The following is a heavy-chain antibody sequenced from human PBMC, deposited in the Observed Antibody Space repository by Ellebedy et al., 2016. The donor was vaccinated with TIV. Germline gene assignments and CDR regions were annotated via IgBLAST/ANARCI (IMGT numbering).Heavy chain of an antibody. Sequence: GGSLRLXXEVSGLIFSNYYMSWIRQAPGKGLEWVSHISRTSNYTYYADSVRGRFTISRDNTKNSLYLQLNSLTSDDTAVYYCASLFGMNAFDVWGQGTMVIVSS. CDR3: ASLFGMNAFDV. D-gene: IGHD3-3*01. CDR2: ISRTSNYT. V-gene: IGHV3-11*03. J-gene: IGHJ3*01. CDR1: GLIFSNYY.